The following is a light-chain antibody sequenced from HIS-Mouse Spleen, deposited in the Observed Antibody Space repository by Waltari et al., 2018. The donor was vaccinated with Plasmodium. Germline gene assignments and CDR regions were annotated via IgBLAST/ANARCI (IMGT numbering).Light chain of an antibody. J-gene: IGKJ1*01. Sequence: DIVMTQSPLSLPVTPGEPASISCRSSQSLLHSNGHNRLDWYLKKPGQSPPLLISLGSNRASEVADRFSGSGSGTDFTLKISRLEAEDVGVYYCMQDLQTPWTFGQGTKVEIK. V-gene: IGKV2-28*01. CDR2: LGS. CDR3: MQDLQTPWT. CDR1: QSLLHSNGHNR.